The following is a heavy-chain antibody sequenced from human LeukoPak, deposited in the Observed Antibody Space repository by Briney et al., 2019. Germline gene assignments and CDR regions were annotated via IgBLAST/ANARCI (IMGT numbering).Heavy chain of an antibody. D-gene: IGHD1-26*01. CDR3: ARGGAHGMDV. CDR1: GFTFSDYY. Sequence: GGSLRLSCAASGFTFSDYYMTWIRQAPGKGLEWVSYISGVASDIYYADSVKGRFTISRDNAKKSVYLQMNSLRAEDTAVYYCARGGAHGMDVWGLGTTVIVSS. V-gene: IGHV3-11*01. CDR2: ISGVASDI. J-gene: IGHJ6*02.